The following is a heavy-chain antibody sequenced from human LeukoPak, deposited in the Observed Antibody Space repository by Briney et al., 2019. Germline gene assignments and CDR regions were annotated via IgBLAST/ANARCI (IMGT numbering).Heavy chain of an antibody. J-gene: IGHJ4*02. Sequence: GGSLRLSCAASGFTFSSYSMNWVRQAPGKGLEWVAVISYDGSNKYYADSVKGRFTISRDSSKNTLYLQMNSLKAEDTAVYYCALGESFDYWGQGTLVTVSS. CDR2: ISYDGSNK. D-gene: IGHD3-10*01. CDR3: ALGESFDY. CDR1: GFTFSSYS. V-gene: IGHV3-30*03.